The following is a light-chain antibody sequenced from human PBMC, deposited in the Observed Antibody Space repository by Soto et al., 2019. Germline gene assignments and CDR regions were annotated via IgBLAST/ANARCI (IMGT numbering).Light chain of an antibody. V-gene: IGKV3-11*01. CDR3: QQRSDGPVYT. J-gene: IGKJ2*01. Sequence: EIVLTQSPATLSLSPGEGVTLSCRASQSVGSYLAWYQQRPGQAPRLLIYGSSNRATGIPARFSGSGSGTDFTLTIISLEPEDFAVYYCQQRSDGPVYTFGQGTKLESK. CDR2: GSS. CDR1: QSVGSY.